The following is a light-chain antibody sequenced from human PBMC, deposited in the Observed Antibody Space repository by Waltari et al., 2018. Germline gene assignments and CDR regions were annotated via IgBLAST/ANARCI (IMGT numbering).Light chain of an antibody. CDR2: EGH. CDR3: QSYDDNSVV. CDR1: GGSIASTF. V-gene: IGLV6-57*01. J-gene: IGLJ2*01. Sequence: NFLLTQPHSVSDSPGKTVTISCTRSGGSIASTFVQWYHQRPGSSPPTLFYEGHRRPCGFPDRFSGSIDSSSNSASLTISGLQTGDDGVYYCQSYDDNSVVFGAGTKLTVL.